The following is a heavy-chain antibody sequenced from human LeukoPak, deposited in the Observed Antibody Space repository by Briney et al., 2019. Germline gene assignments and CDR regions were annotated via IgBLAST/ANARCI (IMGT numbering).Heavy chain of an antibody. CDR2: INHSGGT. J-gene: IGHJ4*02. CDR1: GGSFSGYY. D-gene: IGHD2-21*02. CDR3: ARGHPLLDY. V-gene: IGHV4-34*01. Sequence: SENLSLTCAVYGGSFSGYYWTWIRQPPGKGLEWIGEINHSGGTNYNPSLKSRVTISVDTSKNQFSLKLSSVTAADTAVYYCARGHPLLDYWGQGTLVTVSS.